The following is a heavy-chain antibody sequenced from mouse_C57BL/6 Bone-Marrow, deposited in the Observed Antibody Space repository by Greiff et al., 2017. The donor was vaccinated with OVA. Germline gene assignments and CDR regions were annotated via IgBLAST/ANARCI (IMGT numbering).Heavy chain of an antibody. CDR3: ARKTDGHYGDFDY. D-gene: IGHD2-3*01. Sequence: VQLQESGPELVKPGASVKLSCKASGYTFTSYDINWVKQRPGQGLEWIGWIYPRDGSTKYNEKFKGKATLTVDTSSSTAYMELHSLTSEDSAVYFCARKTDGHYGDFDYWGQGTTLTVSS. J-gene: IGHJ2*01. V-gene: IGHV1-85*01. CDR2: IYPRDGST. CDR1: GYTFTSYD.